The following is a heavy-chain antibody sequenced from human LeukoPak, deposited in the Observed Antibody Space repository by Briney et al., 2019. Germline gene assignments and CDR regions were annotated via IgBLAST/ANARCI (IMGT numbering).Heavy chain of an antibody. CDR2: IKSDGSAT. CDR3: ARVGGRGSIGGDC. Sequence: PGGSLRLSCAASGFTFSTSWMHWVRQAPGKGLVWVSRIKSDGSATTYADFVKGRFTVSRDNAKNTLYLQMSSLRAEDTAMYCCARVGGRGSIGGDCWGQGTLVTVSS. J-gene: IGHJ4*02. CDR1: GFTFSTSW. V-gene: IGHV3-74*03. D-gene: IGHD3-10*01.